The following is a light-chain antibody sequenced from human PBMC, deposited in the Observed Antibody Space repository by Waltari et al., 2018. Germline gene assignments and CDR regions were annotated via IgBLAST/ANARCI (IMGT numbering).Light chain of an antibody. Sequence: VLTQSHGTLSLSPGERAIVSCRASQSVGRTLAWHQQKPGQAPGLLIYGASNRATGIPNRFIGSGSGTEFSLTISGLEPEDSAVYYCQHYLRLPVAFGQGTKVEIK. J-gene: IGKJ1*01. CDR2: GAS. CDR1: QSVGRT. CDR3: QHYLRLPVA. V-gene: IGKV3-20*01.